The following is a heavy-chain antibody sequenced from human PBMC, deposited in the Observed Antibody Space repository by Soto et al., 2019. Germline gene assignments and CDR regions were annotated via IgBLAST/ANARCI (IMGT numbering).Heavy chain of an antibody. Sequence: SETLSLTCTVSGGSTNSRSDYWGWIRQPPGKGLEWIGSVYYSGSTYDNPSLQSRVTISVDTSRNQFSLKLISVTAADTAVYFCARQPRGPGYGERGLYIDYWGQGTLVTVSS. J-gene: IGHJ4*02. V-gene: IGHV4-39*01. D-gene: IGHD3-16*01. CDR1: GGSTNSRSDY. CDR2: VYYSGST. CDR3: ARQPRGPGYGERGLYIDY.